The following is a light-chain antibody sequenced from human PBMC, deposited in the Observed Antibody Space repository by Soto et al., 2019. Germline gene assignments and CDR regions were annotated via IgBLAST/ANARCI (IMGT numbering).Light chain of an antibody. J-gene: IGKJ3*01. CDR2: AAS. V-gene: IGKV1-39*01. Sequence: DIQMTQSPTSLSASVGDRVTITCRASQSISSYLNWYQQKPGKAPKLLIYAASSLQSGVPSRFRGSGSGTDFNLTISRLQPEAFATYYCQLSYSTPLFPVGPGTKVHI. CDR3: QLSYSTPLFP. CDR1: QSISSY.